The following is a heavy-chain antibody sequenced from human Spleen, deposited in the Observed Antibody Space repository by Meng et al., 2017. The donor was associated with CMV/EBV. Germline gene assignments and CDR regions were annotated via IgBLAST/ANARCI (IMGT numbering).Heavy chain of an antibody. V-gene: IGHV3-9*01. D-gene: IGHD3-3*01. J-gene: IGHJ4*02. CDR3: AKDMSDYWSGPVDS. CDR2: ISWNSGSI. Sequence: GGFLRLSCAASGFTFDDYAMHWVRQAPGKGLEWVSGISWNSGSIAYADSVKGRFTISRDNAKNSLYLQMNSLRAEDTALYYCAKDMSDYWSGPVDSWGQGTLVTVSS. CDR1: GFTFDDYA.